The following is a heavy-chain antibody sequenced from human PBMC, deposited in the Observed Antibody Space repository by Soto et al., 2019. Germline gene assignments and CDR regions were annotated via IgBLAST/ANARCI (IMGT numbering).Heavy chain of an antibody. J-gene: IGHJ4*02. CDR2: IIPIFGTA. CDR3: ARDRWPLYQLGWYFDY. CDR1: GGTFSSYA. V-gene: IGHV1-69*12. D-gene: IGHD2-2*01. Sequence: QVQLVQSGAEVKKPGSSVKVSCKASGGTFSSYAISWVRQAPGQGLEWMGGIIPIFGTANYAQKFQGRVTITADESTSTAYMELSSLRSEDTDVYYCARDRWPLYQLGWYFDYWGQGTLVTVSS.